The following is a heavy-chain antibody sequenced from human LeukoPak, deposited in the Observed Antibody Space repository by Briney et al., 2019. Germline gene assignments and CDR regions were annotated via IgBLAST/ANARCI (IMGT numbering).Heavy chain of an antibody. V-gene: IGHV3-11*01. J-gene: IGHJ4*02. CDR2: ISGSGGAR. CDR3: ARDRGLGIEYFDS. CDR1: GFTFSDHY. Sequence: TGGSLRLSCAASGFTFSDHYMSWIRQAPGKGPEWLSYISGSGGARYYADSVKGRFTISRDNAKNSLFLQMNSLSAEDTAVYYCARDRGLGIEYFDSWGQGTLVTVSP. D-gene: IGHD7-27*01.